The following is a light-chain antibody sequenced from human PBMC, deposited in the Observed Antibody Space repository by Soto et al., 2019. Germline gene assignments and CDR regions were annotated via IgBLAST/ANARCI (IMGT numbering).Light chain of an antibody. CDR1: QGIRND. CDR2: AAS. J-gene: IGKJ3*01. V-gene: IGKV1-6*01. CDR3: LQKYFYPFS. Sequence: AIQMTQSPSSLSASVGDTVTITCRASQGIRNDVAWFQQTPGKATQLLIYAASNLPSWVPARFRGNGSGTDFTLTNSSLQTEDFATYYCLQKYFYPFSFGPGTKVDI.